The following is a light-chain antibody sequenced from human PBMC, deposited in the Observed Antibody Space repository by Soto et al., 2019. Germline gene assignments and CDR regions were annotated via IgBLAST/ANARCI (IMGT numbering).Light chain of an antibody. V-gene: IGLV1-44*01. Sequence: QSVLTQPPSASGTPGQRVTISCSGSSSNIGSNTVNWYQQFPDTAPKLLIYNDNQRPSGVPDRFSGSKSGTSASLAISGLRSEDEADYYCGAWDDSLSALFVFGTGTQLTVL. CDR1: SSNIGSNT. CDR3: GAWDDSLSALFV. CDR2: NDN. J-gene: IGLJ7*01.